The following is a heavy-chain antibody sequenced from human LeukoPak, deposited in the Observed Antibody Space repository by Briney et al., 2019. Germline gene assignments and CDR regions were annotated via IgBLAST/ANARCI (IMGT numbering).Heavy chain of an antibody. V-gene: IGHV3-74*01. J-gene: IGHJ4*02. CDR1: GFTFSSYW. D-gene: IGHD5-18*01. CDR2: INSDGSST. Sequence: PGGSLRLSCAASGFTFSSYWMHWVRQAPGKGLAWVSRINSDGSSTSYADSVKGRFTISRDNAKNTLYLQMNSLRAEDTAVYYCARGGRYSYASFDYWGQGTLVTVSS. CDR3: ARGGRYSYASFDY.